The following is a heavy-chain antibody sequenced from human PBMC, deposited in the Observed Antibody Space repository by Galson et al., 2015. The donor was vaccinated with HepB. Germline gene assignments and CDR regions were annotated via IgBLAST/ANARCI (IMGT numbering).Heavy chain of an antibody. V-gene: IGHV1-69*13. CDR3: ARDPNYDFWSGYPYYYYYMDV. J-gene: IGHJ6*03. CDR1: GGTFSSYA. Sequence: SVKVSCKASGGTFSSYAISWVRQAPGQGLEWMGGIIPIFGTANYAQKFRGRVTITADESTSTAYMELSSLRSEDTAVYYCARDPNYDFWSGYPYYYYYMDVWGKGTTVTVSS. CDR2: IIPIFGTA. D-gene: IGHD3-3*01.